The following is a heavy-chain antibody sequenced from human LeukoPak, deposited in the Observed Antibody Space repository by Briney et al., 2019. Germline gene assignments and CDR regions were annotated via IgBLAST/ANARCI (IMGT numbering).Heavy chain of an antibody. CDR1: GGSIGSGDYY. CDR3: AREGVDTAMVPYYYYGMDV. CDR2: IYYSGST. Sequence: SETLSLTCTVSGGSIGSGDYYWSWIRQPPGKGLEWIGYIYYSGSTYYNPSLKSRVTISVDTSKNQFSLKLSSVTAADTAVYYCAREGVDTAMVPYYYYGMDVWGQGTTVTVSS. D-gene: IGHD5-18*01. J-gene: IGHJ6*02. V-gene: IGHV4-30-4*01.